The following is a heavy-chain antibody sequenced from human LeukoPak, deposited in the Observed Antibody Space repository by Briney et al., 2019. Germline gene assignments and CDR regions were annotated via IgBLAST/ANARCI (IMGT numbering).Heavy chain of an antibody. CDR2: RNPNSGNT. Sequence: ASVKVSCKASGYTFTSYDINWVRQASGQGREWMGWRNPNSGNTGYAQKFKGRVTMTRNTSINTAYMELSSLRSEDTAVYYCVRGYFDVQGYCSGGSCYSELDYWGQGTLVTVSS. CDR1: GYTFTSYD. CDR3: VRGYFDVQGYCSGGSCYSELDY. J-gene: IGHJ4*02. D-gene: IGHD2-15*01. V-gene: IGHV1-8*01.